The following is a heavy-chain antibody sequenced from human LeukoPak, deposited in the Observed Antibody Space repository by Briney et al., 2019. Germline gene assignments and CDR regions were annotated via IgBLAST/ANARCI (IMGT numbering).Heavy chain of an antibody. V-gene: IGHV4-30-2*01. CDR1: GGSISSGGYS. CDR2: IYRSGST. J-gene: IGHJ3*02. CDR3: ARAQGLRYAFDI. Sequence: MPSQTLSLTCAVSGGSISSGGYSWSWIRQPPGKGLEWIGYIYRSGSTYYNPSLKSRVTISVDRSKNQFSLKLSSVTAADTAVYYCARAQGLRYAFDIWGQGTMVTVSS. D-gene: IGHD4-17*01.